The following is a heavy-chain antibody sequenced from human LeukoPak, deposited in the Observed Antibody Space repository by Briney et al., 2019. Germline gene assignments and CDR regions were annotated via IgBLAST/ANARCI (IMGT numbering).Heavy chain of an antibody. CDR2: IYYSGTT. D-gene: IGHD2-2*01. CDR1: GGSISSSSYY. J-gene: IGHJ4*02. Sequence: SETLSLTCTVSGGSISSSSYYWGWIRQPPGKGLEWIGTIYYSGTTYYNPSLKSRVTISVDTSKNHFSLKLSSVTAADTAVYYCARLMGPYQLLCFDCWGQGTLVTVSS. V-gene: IGHV4-39*02. CDR3: ARLMGPYQLLCFDC.